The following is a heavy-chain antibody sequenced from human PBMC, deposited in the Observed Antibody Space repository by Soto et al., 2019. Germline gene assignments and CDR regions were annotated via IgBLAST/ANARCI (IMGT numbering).Heavy chain of an antibody. V-gene: IGHV3-30*18. D-gene: IGHD1-20*01. CDR2: ISYDGSNK. Sequence: GGSLRLSCAASGFTFSSYGMHWVRQAPGKGLEWVAVISYDGSNKYYADSVKGRFTISRDNSKNTLYLQMNSLRAEDTAVYYCAKDQGVWITGTTYYYYGMDVWGQGTTVTVSS. CDR1: GFTFSSYG. CDR3: AKDQGVWITGTTYYYYGMDV. J-gene: IGHJ6*02.